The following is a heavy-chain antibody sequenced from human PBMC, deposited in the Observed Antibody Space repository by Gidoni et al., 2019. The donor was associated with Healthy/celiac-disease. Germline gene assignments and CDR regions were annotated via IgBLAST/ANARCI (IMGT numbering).Heavy chain of an antibody. CDR1: GDRLSSNRPA. D-gene: IGHD3-10*01. CDR3: ARDPGRGHHDAFDI. CDR2: TYYRSKWYN. V-gene: IGHV6-1*01. J-gene: IGHJ3*02. Sequence: QVQLPQSGPGLVKPSQTLSLTCAISGDRLSSNRPAWNWIRQSPSRGLEWLGRTYYRSKWYNDYAVSVKSRITINPDTSKNQCSLQLNSVTPEETAVYYCARDPGRGHHDAFDIWGQGTMVTVSS.